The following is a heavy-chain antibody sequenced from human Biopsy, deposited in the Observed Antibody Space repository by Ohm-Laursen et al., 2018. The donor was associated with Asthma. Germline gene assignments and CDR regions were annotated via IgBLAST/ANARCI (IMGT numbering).Heavy chain of an antibody. CDR2: INSVFGTT. CDR3: ARKAGSCISRTCYSLDF. D-gene: IGHD2-2*01. CDR1: GGTFNTYV. Sequence: SVKVSCKSLGGTFNTYVIGWVRQAPGHGLGWMGGINSVFGTTTYPQKFQDRVTITADDSTSTVYMELSSLRSEDTAVYYCARKAGSCISRTCYSLDFWGQGTMVTVSS. V-gene: IGHV1-69*13. J-gene: IGHJ4*02.